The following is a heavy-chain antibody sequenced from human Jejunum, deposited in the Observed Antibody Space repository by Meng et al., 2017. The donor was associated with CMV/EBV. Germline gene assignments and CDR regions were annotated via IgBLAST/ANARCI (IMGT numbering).Heavy chain of an antibody. Sequence: NKYVVTWVRPAPGQGLAWMGRIIASIHIPHYAQKFQGRVTITADESTSTAYMEVSSLRPEDTAVYYCAKDIRGCGLFDHYYGLDVWGQGTTVTVSS. CDR3: AKDIRGCGLFDHYYGLDV. D-gene: IGHD3-10*01. V-gene: IGHV1-69*04. J-gene: IGHJ6*02. CDR1: NKYV. CDR2: IIASIHIP.